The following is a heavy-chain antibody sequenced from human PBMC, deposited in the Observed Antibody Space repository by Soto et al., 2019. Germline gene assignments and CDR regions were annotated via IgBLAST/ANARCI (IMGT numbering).Heavy chain of an antibody. V-gene: IGHV3-23*01. Sequence: EVQLLESGGGLVQPGESLRLSCAASGFTFSSYAMGWVRQAPGTGLEWVSVISGSDDNTYYADSVKGRFTISRDNSKNTLYLQMNSLRAEDTAVYYCAKRSSSSTFDYWGQGTLVTVSS. CDR1: GFTFSSYA. J-gene: IGHJ4*02. CDR2: ISGSDDNT. CDR3: AKRSSSSTFDY. D-gene: IGHD6-6*01.